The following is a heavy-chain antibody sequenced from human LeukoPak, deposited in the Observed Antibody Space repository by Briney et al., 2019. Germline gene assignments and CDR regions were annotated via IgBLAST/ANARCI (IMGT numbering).Heavy chain of an antibody. D-gene: IGHD5-18*01. J-gene: IGHJ4*02. CDR3: ARDPRRGYSYGFDY. V-gene: IGHV1-3*01. Sequence: GASVKVSCKASGYTSTSYAMHWVRQAPGQRLEWMGWINAGNGNTKYLQKFQGRVTITRDTSASTAYMELSSLRSEDTAVYYCARDPRRGYSYGFDYWGQGTLVTVSS. CDR2: INAGNGNT. CDR1: GYTSTSYA.